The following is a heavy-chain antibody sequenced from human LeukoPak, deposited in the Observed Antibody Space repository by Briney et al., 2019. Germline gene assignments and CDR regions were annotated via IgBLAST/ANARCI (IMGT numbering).Heavy chain of an antibody. CDR3: AKGSIAVAGTFGYYFGY. V-gene: IGHV3-9*01. D-gene: IGHD6-19*01. CDR1: GFTFDDYA. J-gene: IGHJ4*02. Sequence: GGSLRLSCAASGFTFDDYAMHWVRQAPGKGLEWVSGISWNSGSIGYADSVKGRFTISRDNAKNSLYLQMNSLRAEDTALYYCAKGSIAVAGTFGYYFGYWGQGTLVTVSS. CDR2: ISWNSGSI.